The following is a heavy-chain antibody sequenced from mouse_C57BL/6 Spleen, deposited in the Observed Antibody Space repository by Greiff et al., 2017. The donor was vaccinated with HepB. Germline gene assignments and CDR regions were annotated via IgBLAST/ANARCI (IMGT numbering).Heavy chain of an antibody. CDR3: AVYGDYDY. Sequence: VQLQQSGPELVKPGASVKISCKASGYAFSSYWMHWVKQRPGQGLEWIGRIYPGDGDTNYNGKFQGKATLTADKSSSTAYMQLSSLTSEDSAVYFCAVYGDYDYGGRGTTLTVS. CDR2: IYPGDGDT. D-gene: IGHD2-13*01. CDR1: GYAFSSYW. J-gene: IGHJ2*01. V-gene: IGHV1-82*01.